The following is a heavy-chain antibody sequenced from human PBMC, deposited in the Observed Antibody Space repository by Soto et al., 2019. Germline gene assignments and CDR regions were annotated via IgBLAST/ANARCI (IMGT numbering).Heavy chain of an antibody. CDR3: ARDIRYGGYDYYYYGMDV. J-gene: IGHJ6*04. V-gene: IGHV3-33*01. CDR2: IWYDGSNE. CDR1: GFTFSSYG. Sequence: QVQLVESGGGVVQPGRSLRLSCAASGFTFSSYGMHWVRQAPGKGLEWVAVIWYDGSNEYYADSVKGRFNISRDNSKNPLELPMKSSGAEDTAVYYCARDIRYGGYDYYYYGMDVWSNGTTVTVSS. D-gene: IGHD5-12*01.